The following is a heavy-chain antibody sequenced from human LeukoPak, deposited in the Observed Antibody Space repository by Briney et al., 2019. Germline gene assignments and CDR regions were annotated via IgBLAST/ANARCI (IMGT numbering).Heavy chain of an antibody. J-gene: IGHJ4*02. Sequence: SETLSLTCTVSGGSISNYYWSWMRQPAGKGLECIWRIHTTGGTNYNPSLQSRVTMSVDTSKNQFSLKLSSVTAADTAVYYCARRCTSSWCFDYWGQGTLVSVSS. CDR1: GGSISNYY. CDR2: IHTTGGT. CDR3: ARRCTSSWCFDY. D-gene: IGHD6-13*01. V-gene: IGHV4-4*07.